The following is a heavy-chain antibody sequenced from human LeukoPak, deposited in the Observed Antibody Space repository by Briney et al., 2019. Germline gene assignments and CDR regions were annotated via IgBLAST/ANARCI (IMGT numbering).Heavy chain of an antibody. CDR3: ARSNSGSYYRFDH. V-gene: IGHV4-39*01. CDR2: ISYSGTT. J-gene: IGHJ4*02. D-gene: IGHD3-10*01. Sequence: PSETLSLTCTAPGGSISSSAYFWVWLRQPPGKGLEWIGSISYSGTTYYNPSLKSRVTISVDTSNNQFSLRVSSVTAADTAVYYCARSNSGSYYRFDHWGQGTLVTVSS. CDR1: GGSISSSAYF.